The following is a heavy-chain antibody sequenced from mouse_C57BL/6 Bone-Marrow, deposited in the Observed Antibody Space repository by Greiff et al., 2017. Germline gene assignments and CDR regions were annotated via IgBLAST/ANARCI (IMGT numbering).Heavy chain of an antibody. CDR2: IDPSDSYT. J-gene: IGHJ1*03. CDR3: ARRRYWYFDV. CDR1: GYTFTSYW. Sequence: QVQLQQPGAELVMPGASVKLSCTASGYTFTSYWMHWVKQRPGQGLEWIGEIDPSDSYTNYNQKFKGKSTLTVDKSSSTAYMQLSSLTSEDSAVYYCARRRYWYFDVWGTGTTVTVSS. V-gene: IGHV1-69*01.